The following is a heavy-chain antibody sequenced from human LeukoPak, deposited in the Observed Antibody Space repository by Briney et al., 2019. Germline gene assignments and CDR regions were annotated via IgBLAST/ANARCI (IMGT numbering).Heavy chain of an antibody. CDR3: ARDKYSSSWYYYYMDV. CDR2: ISAYNGNT. D-gene: IGHD6-6*01. V-gene: IGHV1-18*01. J-gene: IGHJ6*03. CDR1: GYTFTSFG. Sequence: ASVKVSCKASGYTFTSFGISWARQAPGQGLEWMGWISAYNGNTNYAQKLQGRVTMTTDASTSTAYMELRSLRSDDTAVYYCARDKYSSSWYYYYMDVWGKGTTVTVSS.